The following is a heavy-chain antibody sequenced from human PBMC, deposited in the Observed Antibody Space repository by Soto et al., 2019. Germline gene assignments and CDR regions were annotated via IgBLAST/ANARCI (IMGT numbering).Heavy chain of an antibody. Sequence: PGESLKISCKGSGYSFTSYWIGWVRQMPGKGLEWMGIIYPGDSDTRYSPSFQGQVTISADKSISTAYLQWSSLKASDTAMYYCARSQRSKGDILTGDYGPAYYYYYGMDVWGQGTTVTVSS. D-gene: IGHD3-9*01. CDR1: GYSFTSYW. CDR3: ARSQRSKGDILTGDYGPAYYYYYGMDV. J-gene: IGHJ6*02. V-gene: IGHV5-51*01. CDR2: IYPGDSDT.